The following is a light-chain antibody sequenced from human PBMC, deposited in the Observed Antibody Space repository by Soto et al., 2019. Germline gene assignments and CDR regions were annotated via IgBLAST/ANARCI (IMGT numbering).Light chain of an antibody. CDR2: DTS. Sequence: EIVLTQSPATLSLSPGERATLSCRASQSVSSYLAWYQQKPGQAPRLLIYDTSNRATGIPARLSGSGSGTDFTLSISSPEANDVVDYDCQEHSNWPPLTFGVGTKVEIK. V-gene: IGKV3-11*01. J-gene: IGKJ4*01. CDR3: QEHSNWPPLT. CDR1: QSVSSY.